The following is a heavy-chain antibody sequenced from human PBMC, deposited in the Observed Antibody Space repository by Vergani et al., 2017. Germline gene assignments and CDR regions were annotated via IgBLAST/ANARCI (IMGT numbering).Heavy chain of an antibody. J-gene: IGHJ2*01. V-gene: IGHV4-34*01. D-gene: IGHD2-15*01. Sequence: QVQLQQWGAGLLKPSETLSLTCAVYGGSFSGYYWSWIRQPPGKGLEWIGEINHSGSTNYNPSLKSRVTISVDTSKNQFSLKLSSVTAADTAVYYCARKKQPYCSGGSCYGSYWYFDLWGRGTLVTVSS. CDR3: ARKKQPYCSGGSCYGSYWYFDL. CDR2: INHSGST. CDR1: GGSFSGYY.